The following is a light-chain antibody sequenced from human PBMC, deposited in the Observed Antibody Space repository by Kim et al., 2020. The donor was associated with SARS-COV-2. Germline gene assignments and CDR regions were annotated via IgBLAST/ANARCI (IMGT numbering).Light chain of an antibody. J-gene: IGKJ2*01. CDR3: QQYGSSLYT. CDR2: GAS. CDR1: HSVSSSY. Sequence: EIVLTQSPGTLSLSPGERATLSCRASHSVSSSYLAWYQQKPDQAPRLLIYGASSRATGIPDRFSGSGSGTDFTLTISRLEPEDFAVYYCQQYGSSLYTFGQGTKLEI. V-gene: IGKV3-20*01.